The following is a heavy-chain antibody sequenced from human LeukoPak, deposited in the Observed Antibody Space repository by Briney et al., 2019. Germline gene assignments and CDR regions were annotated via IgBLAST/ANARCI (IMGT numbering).Heavy chain of an antibody. V-gene: IGHV3-11*04. CDR1: GFTFSDHY. Sequence: GGSLRLSCAASGFTFSDHYMSWIRQAPGKGLEWVSYISHTGTTMYCADSVKGRFTLPRDNARNSLYLQMNSLRAEDTAVYYCARGHWGLDSWGQGTLVSVSS. J-gene: IGHJ4*02. CDR2: ISHTGTTM. CDR3: ARGHWGLDS. D-gene: IGHD7-27*01.